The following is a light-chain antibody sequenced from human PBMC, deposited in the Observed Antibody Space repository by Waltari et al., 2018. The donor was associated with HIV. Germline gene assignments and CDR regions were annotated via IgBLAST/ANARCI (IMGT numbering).Light chain of an antibody. J-gene: IGLJ3*02. CDR3: QSADSDNTYNWV. Sequence: SQLTQPPSVSVSPGPTATITCSGADMPDHYVYWYQQKPGQAPVLVMYKVTERPSGIPERFSGSMSGTTVTLTIMGVQPEDEADYYCQSADSDNTYNWVFGGGTKLTVL. V-gene: IGLV3-25*03. CDR2: KVT. CDR1: DMPDHY.